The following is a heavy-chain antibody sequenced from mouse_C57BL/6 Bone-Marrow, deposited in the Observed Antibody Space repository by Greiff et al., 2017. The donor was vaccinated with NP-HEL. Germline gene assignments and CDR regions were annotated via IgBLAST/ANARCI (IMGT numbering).Heavy chain of an antibody. J-gene: IGHJ3*01. CDR3: ARSGLYYDYAAWFAY. Sequence: QVQLQQSGPELVKPGASVKISCKASGYAFSSSWMNWVKQRPGTGLEWIGRIYPGDGDTNYNGKFKGKATLTADKSSSTAYMQLSSLTSEDSAVYFCARSGLYYDYAAWFAYWGQGTLVTVSA. D-gene: IGHD2-4*01. CDR2: IYPGDGDT. CDR1: GYAFSSSW. V-gene: IGHV1-82*01.